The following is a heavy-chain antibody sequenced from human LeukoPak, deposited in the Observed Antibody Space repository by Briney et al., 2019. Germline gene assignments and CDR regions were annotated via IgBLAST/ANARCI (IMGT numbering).Heavy chain of an antibody. D-gene: IGHD5-24*01. CDR2: VSAASNP. Sequence: ASVKVSCKTSGYIFTPHHIHWMRQAPGQGLELLGWVSAASNPEYSQKFQGRVVITRDASATTSYLELNSLRSEDTAVYYCAMFVEMPPIPSFDYWGQGTLVTVSS. CDR1: GYIFTPHH. CDR3: AMFVEMPPIPSFDY. J-gene: IGHJ4*02. V-gene: IGHV1-3*01.